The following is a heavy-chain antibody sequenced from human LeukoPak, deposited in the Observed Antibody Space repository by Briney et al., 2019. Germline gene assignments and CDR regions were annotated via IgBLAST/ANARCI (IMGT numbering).Heavy chain of an antibody. D-gene: IGHD3-16*02. J-gene: IGHJ4*02. CDR1: GFTFSSYS. V-gene: IGHV3-21*01. CDR2: ISSSSSYI. Sequence: GGSLRLSCAASGFTFSSYSMNWVRQAPGKGLEWVSSISSSSSYIYYADSVKGRFTISRDNAKNSLYLQMNSLRAEDTAVYYCARSMITFGGVIGPFDYWGQGTLVTVSS. CDR3: ARSMITFGGVIGPFDY.